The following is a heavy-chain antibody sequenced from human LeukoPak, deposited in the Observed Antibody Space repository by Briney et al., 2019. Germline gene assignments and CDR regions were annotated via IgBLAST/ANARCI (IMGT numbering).Heavy chain of an antibody. CDR1: GYTLTELS. V-gene: IGHV1-24*01. J-gene: IGHJ4*02. CDR2: FDPEDGET. CDR3: ARRGYNYDYYFDY. Sequence: ASVKVSCKVSGYTLTELSMHWVRQAPGKGREWMGGFDPEDGETIYAQKLQGRVTMTTDTSTSTAYMELRSLRSDDTAVYYCARRGYNYDYYFDYWGQGTLVTVSS. D-gene: IGHD5-18*01.